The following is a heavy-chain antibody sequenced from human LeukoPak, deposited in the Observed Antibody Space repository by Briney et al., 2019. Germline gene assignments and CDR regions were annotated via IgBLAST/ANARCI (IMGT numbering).Heavy chain of an antibody. J-gene: IGHJ4*02. Sequence: GGSLRLSCAASGFTFSSYWMHWVRQAPGKGLEWVSGISGSGGGTYYADSVKGRFTISRDDAKNSLYLQMNSLRVEDTAVYYCARDLGATIFDFDYWGQGTLVTVSS. CDR2: ISGSGGGT. CDR1: GFTFSSYW. D-gene: IGHD1-26*01. V-gene: IGHV3-48*01. CDR3: ARDLGATIFDFDY.